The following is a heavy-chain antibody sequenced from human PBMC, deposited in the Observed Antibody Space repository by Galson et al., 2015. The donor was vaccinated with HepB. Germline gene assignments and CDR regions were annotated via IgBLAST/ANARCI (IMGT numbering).Heavy chain of an antibody. CDR2: IIPIFGTA. CDR3: ARDPTVNYYDSSGYLILKKCIGCAP. Sequence: SVKVSCKASGGTFSSYAISWVRQAPGQGLEWMGGIIPIFGTANYAQKFQGRVTITADESTSTAYMELSSLSSEDTAVYYCARDPTVNYYDSSGYLILKKCIGCAPWARGTLVTLP. D-gene: IGHD3-22*01. J-gene: IGHJ5*02. V-gene: IGHV1-69*13. CDR1: GGTFSSYA.